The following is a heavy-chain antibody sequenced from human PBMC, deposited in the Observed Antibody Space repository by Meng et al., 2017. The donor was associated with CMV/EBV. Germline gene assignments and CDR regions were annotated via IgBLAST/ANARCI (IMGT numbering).Heavy chain of an antibody. CDR1: TFSSYA. V-gene: IGHV1-69*05. CDR3: ASSYCTNGVCYPLYYFDY. Sequence: TFSSYAISWVRQAPGQGLEWMGGIIPIFGTANYAQKFQGRVTITTDESTSTAYMELSNLRSEDTAVYYCASSYCTNGVCYPLYYFDYWGQGTLVTVSS. D-gene: IGHD2-8*01. CDR2: IIPIFGTA. J-gene: IGHJ4*02.